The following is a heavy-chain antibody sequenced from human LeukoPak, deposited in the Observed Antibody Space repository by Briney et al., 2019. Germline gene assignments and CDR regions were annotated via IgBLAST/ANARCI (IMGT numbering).Heavy chain of an antibody. J-gene: IGHJ6*03. V-gene: IGHV1-18*01. CDR3: ARDVTEVKYQYCSGGSCYSGYYYYYMDV. CDR1: GYTFTSYG. Sequence: ASVKVSCKASGYTFTSYGISWVRQAPGQGLEWMGWISAYNGNTNYAQKLQGRVTMTTDTFTSTAYMELRSLRSDDTAVYYCARDVTEVKYQYCSGGSCYSGYYYYYMDVWGKGTTVTVSS. D-gene: IGHD2-15*01. CDR2: ISAYNGNT.